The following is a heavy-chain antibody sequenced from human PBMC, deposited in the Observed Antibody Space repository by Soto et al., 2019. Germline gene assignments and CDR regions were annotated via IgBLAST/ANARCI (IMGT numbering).Heavy chain of an antibody. Sequence: QVQLVQSGAEVKKPGSSVKVSCKASGGSLSNYGISWVRQAPGQGLEWMGAIIPVFGTPNYAQKFQDRVTSTADESTTIVYMEVRGLTSEDTAMYYCARGDATKIVVTTYYGMDVRGQGTTVTVSS. V-gene: IGHV1-69*12. CDR1: GGSLSNYG. CDR3: ARGDATKIVVTTYYGMDV. CDR2: IIPVFGTP. D-gene: IGHD3-22*01. J-gene: IGHJ6*02.